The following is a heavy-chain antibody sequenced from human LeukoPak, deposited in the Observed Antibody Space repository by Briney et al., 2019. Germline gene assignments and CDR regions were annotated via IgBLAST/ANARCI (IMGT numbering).Heavy chain of an antibody. J-gene: IGHJ4*02. V-gene: IGHV3-15*01. CDR3: ATEFWGSYNY. Sequence: PGGSLRLSCAASRFTFSDAWMSWVRQTPGKGLEWVGHIKSKIDGGTTDYAAPAKGRFTISRDDSKNTLYLQMDSLKTEDTAVYYCATEFWGSYNYWGQGTLVTVSS. CDR1: RFTFSDAW. CDR2: IKSKIDGGTT. D-gene: IGHD7-27*01.